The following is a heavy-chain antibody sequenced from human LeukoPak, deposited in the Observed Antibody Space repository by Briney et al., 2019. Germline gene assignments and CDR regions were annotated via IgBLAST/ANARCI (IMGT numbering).Heavy chain of an antibody. Sequence: GGSLRLSCAASEFTFFTYWMTWVRQAPGKGLEWVANIKQDGSEKYYVDSVKGRFTISRDNAKNSLYLQMNSLRAEDTALYYCARDDAVAPNYYDSSGYFAYPDYWGQGTLVTVSS. CDR2: IKQDGSEK. CDR3: ARDDAVAPNYYDSSGYFAYPDY. J-gene: IGHJ4*02. D-gene: IGHD3-22*01. CDR1: EFTFFTYW. V-gene: IGHV3-7*03.